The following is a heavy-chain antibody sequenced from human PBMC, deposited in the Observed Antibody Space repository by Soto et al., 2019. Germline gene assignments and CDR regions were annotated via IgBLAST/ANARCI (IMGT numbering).Heavy chain of an antibody. D-gene: IGHD4-17*01. V-gene: IGHV4-39*01. CDR3: ERLTYGDYVDY. CDR1: GGSISSSSYY. Sequence: PSETLSLTCTVSGGSISSSSYYWGWIRQPPGKGLEWIGSIYYSGSTYYNPSLKSRVTISVDTSKNQFSLKLSSVTAADTAVYYCERLTYGDYVDYWGQGTLVTVYS. J-gene: IGHJ4*02. CDR2: IYYSGST.